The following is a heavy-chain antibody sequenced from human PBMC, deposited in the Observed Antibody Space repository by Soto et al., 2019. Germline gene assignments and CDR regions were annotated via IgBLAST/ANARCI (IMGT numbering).Heavy chain of an antibody. V-gene: IGHV1-2*04. CDR2: INPNSGGT. J-gene: IGHJ6*02. Sequence: QVQLVQSGAEVKKPGASVKVSCKASGYTFTGYYMHWVRQAPGQGLEWMGWINPNSGGTNYAQKFQGWVTMTRDTSISTAYMELSRLRSDDTAVYYCARGGYTDYYYYGMDVWGQGTTVTVSS. D-gene: IGHD6-13*01. CDR1: GYTFTGYY. CDR3: ARGGYTDYYYYGMDV.